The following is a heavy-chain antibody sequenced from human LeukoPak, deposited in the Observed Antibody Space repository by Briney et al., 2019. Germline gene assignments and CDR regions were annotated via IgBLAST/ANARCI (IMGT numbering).Heavy chain of an antibody. Sequence: GGSLRLFCAASGFTFSSYEMNWVRQAPGKGLEWVSYISSSGSTIYYADSVKGRFTIFRDNAKNSLYLQMNSLRAEDTAVYYCARVGYYYDSSGYWNRFGMDVWGQGTTVTVSS. CDR2: ISSSGSTI. V-gene: IGHV3-48*03. D-gene: IGHD3-22*01. CDR1: GFTFSSYE. CDR3: ARVGYYYDSSGYWNRFGMDV. J-gene: IGHJ6*02.